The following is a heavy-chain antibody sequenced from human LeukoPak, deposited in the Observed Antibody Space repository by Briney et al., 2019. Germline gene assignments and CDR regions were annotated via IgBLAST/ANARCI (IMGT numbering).Heavy chain of an antibody. J-gene: IGHJ4*02. CDR3: ARVYNSLRAFDF. CDR2: INPDSGGT. CDR1: GYSFSDYY. V-gene: IGHV1-2*02. Sequence: ASVKVSCKASGYSFSDYYIHWVRQAPGQGLEWMGCINPDSGGTNYAQKFQGRVTMTRDTSITTPYMELSGLRSDDTAVYYCARVYNSLRAFDFWGQGTLVT. D-gene: IGHD3-10*01.